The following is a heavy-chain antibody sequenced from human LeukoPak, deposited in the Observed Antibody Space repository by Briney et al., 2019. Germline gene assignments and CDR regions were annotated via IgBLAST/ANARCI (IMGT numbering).Heavy chain of an antibody. CDR3: VKGVGPRAPYGRVFHY. D-gene: IGHD1-26*01. V-gene: IGHV3-23*01. J-gene: IGHJ4*02. CDR1: GFTFSNYA. CDR2: ITADSDDT. Sequence: GGSLRLSCAASGFTFSNYAMTWVRQAPGKGLDWVTIITADSDDTKYADSVRGRFTISRDNSKNTLFLQMDTLRVDDTAVYYCVKGVGPRAPYGRVFHYWGQGALVTVSS.